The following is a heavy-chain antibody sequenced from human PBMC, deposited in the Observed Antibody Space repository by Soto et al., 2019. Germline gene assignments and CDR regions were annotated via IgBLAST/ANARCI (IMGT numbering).Heavy chain of an antibody. CDR2: IIPFVGTA. CDR1: GGTFSTYG. CDR3: VRRTEGKEGYSY. J-gene: IGHJ4*02. V-gene: IGHV1-69*06. Sequence: QVQLVQSGAEVKKPGSSVKVSCQVSGGTFSTYGLGWVRQAPGQGLEWMGAIIPFVGTANYAQKFRDRVTITADRATTTTYMEVKSVTLDDTAVYYCVRRTEGKEGYSYWGQGTLVSVS. D-gene: IGHD1-26*01.